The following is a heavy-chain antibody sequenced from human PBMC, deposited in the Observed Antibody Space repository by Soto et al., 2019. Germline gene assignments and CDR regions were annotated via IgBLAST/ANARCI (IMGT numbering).Heavy chain of an antibody. Sequence: DVQLVESGGGLIQPEESLRLSCAAFGFTISGKKYVAWVRQAPGKGLEWVSALYDIDGSFYADSVKGRFTTSSDSSKTTVYLQMNDLRPDDTAVYYCATWHEREHAYDVWGLGTTVTVSS. J-gene: IGHJ3*01. CDR2: LYDIDGS. CDR3: ATWHEREHAYDV. CDR1: GFTISGKKY. V-gene: IGHV3-53*01. D-gene: IGHD1-1*01.